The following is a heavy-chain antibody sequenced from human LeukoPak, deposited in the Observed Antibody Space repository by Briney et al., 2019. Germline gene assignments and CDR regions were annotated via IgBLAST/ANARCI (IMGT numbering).Heavy chain of an antibody. J-gene: IGHJ6*03. Sequence: PGGSLRLSCAASGFTFTTYAMSWVRQAPGKGLEWVANIKQDGSEKYYVDSVKGRFTISRDNAKNSLYLQMNSLRAEDTALYYCARLRYNDFWSGHWKYYYYMDVWGKRTTVTVSS. D-gene: IGHD3-3*01. CDR1: GFTFTTYA. V-gene: IGHV3-7*01. CDR3: ARLRYNDFWSGHWKYYYYMDV. CDR2: IKQDGSEK.